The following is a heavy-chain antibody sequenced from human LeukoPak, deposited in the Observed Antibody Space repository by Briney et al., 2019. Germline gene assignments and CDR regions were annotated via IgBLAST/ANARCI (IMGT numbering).Heavy chain of an antibody. Sequence: SETLSLTCTVSGGSISSSSYYWGWIRQPPGKGLEWIGSIYYSGSTYYNPSLKSRVTISVDTSKNQFSLKLSSVAAADTAVYYCARDPRYEPNAFDIWGQGTMVTVSS. CDR1: GGSISSSSYY. J-gene: IGHJ3*02. CDR2: IYYSGST. CDR3: ARDPRYEPNAFDI. D-gene: IGHD1-14*01. V-gene: IGHV4-39*07.